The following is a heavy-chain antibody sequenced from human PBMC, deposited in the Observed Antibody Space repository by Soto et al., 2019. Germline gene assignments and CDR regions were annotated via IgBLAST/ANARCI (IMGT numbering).Heavy chain of an antibody. CDR3: AKSLAVNNFDY. J-gene: IGHJ4*02. D-gene: IGHD4-17*01. Sequence: QVQLVQSGAEVKKPGSSVKVSCKASGGTFSSYAISWVRQAPGQGLEWMGGIIPIFGTANYAKTVQGRVTITADESTSIAYRALSSQRSEDTAVEYYAKSLAVNNFDYWGQGTLVTVSS. CDR2: IIPIFGTA. CDR1: GGTFSSYA. V-gene: IGHV1-69*01.